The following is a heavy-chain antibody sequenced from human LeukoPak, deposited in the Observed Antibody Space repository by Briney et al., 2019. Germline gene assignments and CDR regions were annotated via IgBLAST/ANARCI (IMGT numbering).Heavy chain of an antibody. V-gene: IGHV3-23*01. CDR3: ARNQDSSWYYYYMDV. D-gene: IGHD6-13*01. Sequence: GGSLRLSCAASGFTFNNYAMSWVRQAPGKGLECGSTITGSGGSTYSADSVKGRLTISRDNSKNTLYLQMNSLRADDTALYYCARNQDSSWYYYYMDVWGKGATVTVSS. CDR1: GFTFNNYA. J-gene: IGHJ6*03. CDR2: ITGSGGST.